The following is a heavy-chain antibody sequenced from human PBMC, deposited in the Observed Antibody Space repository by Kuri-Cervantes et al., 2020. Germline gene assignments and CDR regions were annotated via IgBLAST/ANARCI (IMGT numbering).Heavy chain of an antibody. CDR2: IYWDDDK. V-gene: IGHV2-5*02. CDR3: AHSGGSPGYTSSWGFYYYAMDV. CDR1: GFSLSTSGVG. J-gene: IGHJ6*02. D-gene: IGHD6-13*01. Sequence: SGPTLVKPTQTLTLTCTFSGFSLSTSGVGVGWIRQPPGKALEWLALIYWDDDKRYSPSLKSRLTITKDTSKNQVVLTMTNMDPVDTGTYYCAHSGGSPGYTSSWGFYYYAMDVWGQGTMVTVSS.